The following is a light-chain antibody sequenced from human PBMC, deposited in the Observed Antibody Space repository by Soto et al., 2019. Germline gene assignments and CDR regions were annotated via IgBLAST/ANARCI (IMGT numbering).Light chain of an antibody. Sequence: EIELTQSPATLSVSPGERATLSCRASQSVGTSLAWYQQKPGQAPRLLLYFASTRATGIPARFSGSGSGTDFTLTISRLEPEDFAVYYCQQYGSSPQTFGQGTKVDIK. CDR1: QSVGTS. CDR2: FAS. J-gene: IGKJ1*01. V-gene: IGKV3-20*01. CDR3: QQYGSSPQT.